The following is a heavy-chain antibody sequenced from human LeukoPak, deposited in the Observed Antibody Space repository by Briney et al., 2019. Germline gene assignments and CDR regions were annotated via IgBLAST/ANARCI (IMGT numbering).Heavy chain of an antibody. CDR2: IRYDGSNK. J-gene: IGHJ4*02. Sequence: PGGSLRLSCAASGFTFSSFAIHWVRQAPGKGLEWVAFIRYDGSNKYYADSVQGRFTISRDNSKNTLYLQMNSLRAEDTAVYYCAKEEMGYFDYWGQGTLVTVSS. CDR3: AKEEMGYFDY. D-gene: IGHD5-24*01. CDR1: GFTFSSFA. V-gene: IGHV3-30*02.